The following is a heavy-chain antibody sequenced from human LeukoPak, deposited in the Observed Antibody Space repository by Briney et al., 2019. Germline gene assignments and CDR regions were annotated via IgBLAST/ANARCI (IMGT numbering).Heavy chain of an antibody. CDR3: ARGRNYDILTGYPTDNWFDP. V-gene: IGHV1-69*01. J-gene: IGHJ5*02. CDR1: GGTFSSYA. D-gene: IGHD3-9*01. CDR2: IIPIFGTA. Sequence: SVKVSCKASGGTFSSYAISWVRQAPGQGLEWMGGIIPIFGTANYAQKFQGRVTITADESTSTAYMELSSLRSEDTAVYYCARGRNYDILTGYPTDNWFDPWGQGTLVTVSS.